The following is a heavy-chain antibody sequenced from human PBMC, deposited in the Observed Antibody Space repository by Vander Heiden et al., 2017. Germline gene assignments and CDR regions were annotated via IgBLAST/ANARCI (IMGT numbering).Heavy chain of an antibody. J-gene: IGHJ4*02. V-gene: IGHV3-23*01. D-gene: IGHD6-19*01. CDR1: GFTFSSYG. CDR3: AKGEYSSGWGPFDY. Sequence: EVQLLESGGGLVQPGESLRLSCAGSGFTFSSYGMNWVRQAPGKGLEWVSGLSASGISTYYADSVKGRFTISRDNSKNTVYVQMNSLRADDTAVYYCAKGEYSSGWGPFDYWGQGTLVTVSS. CDR2: LSASGIST.